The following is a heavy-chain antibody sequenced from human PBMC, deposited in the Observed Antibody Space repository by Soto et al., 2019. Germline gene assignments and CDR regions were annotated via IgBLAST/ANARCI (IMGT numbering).Heavy chain of an antibody. CDR3: ERHYGGASILRGVTD. CDR1: GASVSSTSCY. CDR2: IYYSETT. Sequence: SETLSLTCTVSGASVSSTSCYWGWIRQPPGKGLEWIGTIYYSETTYYNPSLKSRVTISVDTSKNQFSLKLSSVTAADTAVYYCERHYGGASILRGVTDWGQGTLVTVSS. D-gene: IGHD3-10*01. V-gene: IGHV4-39*01. J-gene: IGHJ4*02.